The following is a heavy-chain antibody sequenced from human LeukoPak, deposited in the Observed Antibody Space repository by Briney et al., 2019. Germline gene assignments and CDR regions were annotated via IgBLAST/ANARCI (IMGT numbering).Heavy chain of an antibody. J-gene: IGHJ4*02. CDR2: VSAYKGNA. Sequence: GASVKVSCKASGGTFSSYAISWVRQAPGQGLEWMGWVSAYKGNANYAQKFQGRVTMTTDTSTSTAYMELRSLRSDDTAVYYCARDHGYDLASHWGQGTLVTVSS. CDR1: GGTFSSYA. V-gene: IGHV1-18*01. D-gene: IGHD5-12*01. CDR3: ARDHGYDLASH.